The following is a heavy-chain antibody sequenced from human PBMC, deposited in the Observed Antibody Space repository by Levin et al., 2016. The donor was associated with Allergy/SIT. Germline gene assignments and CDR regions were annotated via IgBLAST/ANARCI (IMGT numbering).Heavy chain of an antibody. CDR3: ASPSAGGYSSGWNGMDV. V-gene: IGHV1-69*01. J-gene: IGHJ6*02. Sequence: WVRQAPGQGLEWMGGIIPIFGTANYAQKFQGRVTITADESTSTAYMELSSLRSEDTAVYYCASPSAGGYSSGWNGMDVWGQGTTVTVSS. D-gene: IGHD6-19*01. CDR2: IIPIFGTA.